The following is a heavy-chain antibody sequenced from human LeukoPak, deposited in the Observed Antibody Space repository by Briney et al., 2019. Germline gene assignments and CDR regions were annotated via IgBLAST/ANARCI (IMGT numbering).Heavy chain of an antibody. V-gene: IGHV3-7*01. CDR1: GFTFSSYW. Sequence: PGGSLRLSCAASGFTFSSYWMSWVRQAPGQGLEWVANIKQDGSETSYVDSVKGRFTISRDNAKNSLYLQMISLRPEDTAVYYCARVFYVTSPWFGDTYGMDVWGQGTTVTVSS. CDR3: ARVFYVTSPWFGDTYGMDV. J-gene: IGHJ6*02. D-gene: IGHD3-10*01. CDR2: IKQDGSET.